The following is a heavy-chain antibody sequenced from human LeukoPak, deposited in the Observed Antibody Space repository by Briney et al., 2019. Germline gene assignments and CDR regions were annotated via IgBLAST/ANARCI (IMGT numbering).Heavy chain of an antibody. V-gene: IGHV3-21*01. CDR1: GFTFSSYS. CDR3: AREGSSFGGYERLDY. J-gene: IGHJ4*02. D-gene: IGHD5-12*01. CDR2: ISSSISYR. Sequence: GGSLRLSCAASGFTFSSYSMNWVRQAPGKGLEWVSSISSSISYRYYADSVKGRFTISRDNAKNSLYLQMNSLRAEDTAVYYCAREGSSFGGYERLDYWGQGTLVTVSS.